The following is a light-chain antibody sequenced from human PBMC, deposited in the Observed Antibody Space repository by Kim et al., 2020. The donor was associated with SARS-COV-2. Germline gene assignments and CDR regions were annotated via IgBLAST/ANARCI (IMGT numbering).Light chain of an antibody. V-gene: IGLV2-23*01. CDR3: CSYAGSTTWV. CDR1: RSDVGAYNL. J-gene: IGLJ3*02. Sequence: GQSVTISCTGTRSDVGAYNLVSWYQQYPGKGPKLIIFEGNKRPSDISSRFSGSKSSNWASLTISGLQAEDEAEYYCCSYAGSTTWVFGGGTQLTVL. CDR2: EGN.